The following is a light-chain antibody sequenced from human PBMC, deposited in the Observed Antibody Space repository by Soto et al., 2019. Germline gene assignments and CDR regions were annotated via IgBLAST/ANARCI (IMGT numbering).Light chain of an antibody. J-gene: IGKJ4*01. CDR1: QGISTI. Sequence: DIQLTQSPSLLSASVGDRVTITCRASQGISTILAWYQQHPGTAPKRLIYDGSNLQSGVPSRVSGSRSGTEFTLTISSLQPEDFATYYCQQVNKYPLTFGGGTKVAI. CDR2: DGS. V-gene: IGKV1-9*01. CDR3: QQVNKYPLT.